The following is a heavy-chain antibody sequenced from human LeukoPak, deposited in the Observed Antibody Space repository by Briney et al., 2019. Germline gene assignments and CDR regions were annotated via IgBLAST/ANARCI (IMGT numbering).Heavy chain of an antibody. Sequence: PGGSLRLSCAASGFTFSIYSMTWVRQAPGKGLEWVSYISSSGSTIYYADSVKGRFTISRGNAKNSLYLQMNSLRDEDTAVYYCARDFYDTSDQGDYWGQGTLVTVSS. V-gene: IGHV3-48*02. J-gene: IGHJ4*02. CDR1: GFTFSIYS. CDR3: ARDFYDTSDQGDY. CDR2: ISSSGSTI. D-gene: IGHD3-22*01.